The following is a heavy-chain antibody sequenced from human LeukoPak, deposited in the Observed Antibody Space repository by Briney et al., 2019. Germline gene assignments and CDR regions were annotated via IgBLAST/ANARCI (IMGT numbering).Heavy chain of an antibody. CDR1: GGSISSFF. Sequence: SKTLSLTCTVSGGSISSFFWSWIRQPPGKGLEWIGYVHSSGSTKYNPSLKSRLIISVDMSKNQFSLKLRSVSVADTAVYYCARLAPGNYDILTGDPKVVFDYWGQGALVTVSS. CDR2: VHSSGST. V-gene: IGHV4-59*01. J-gene: IGHJ4*02. D-gene: IGHD3-9*01. CDR3: ARLAPGNYDILTGDPKVVFDY.